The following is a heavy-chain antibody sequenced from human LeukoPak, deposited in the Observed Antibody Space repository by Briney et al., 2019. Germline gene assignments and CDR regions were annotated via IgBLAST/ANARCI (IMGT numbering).Heavy chain of an antibody. D-gene: IGHD3-10*01. Sequence: PGGSLRLSCVASGFTFSSRDWMTWVRQAPGKGLEWVANIKQDGSEKNYVDSVKGRFTISRDNAKNSLYLQMNSLRVEDTAIYYCVKVAKYYYGSETYYFFEHWGQGTPVTASS. CDR1: GFTFSSRDW. CDR2: IKQDGSEK. J-gene: IGHJ4*02. V-gene: IGHV3-7*01. CDR3: VKVAKYYYGSETYYFFEH.